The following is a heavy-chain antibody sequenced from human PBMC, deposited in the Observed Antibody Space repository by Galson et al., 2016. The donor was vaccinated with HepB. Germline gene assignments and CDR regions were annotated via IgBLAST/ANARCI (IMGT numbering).Heavy chain of an antibody. CDR2: ITTNGDDT. CDR3: VKSNIAAPGGFYGMDV. CDR1: GFSFSSYP. D-gene: IGHD6-13*01. V-gene: IGHV3-64D*06. J-gene: IGHJ6*02. Sequence: SLRLSCAASGFSFSSYPMHWVRQAPGKGLEYVSGITTNGDDTKYADSVKGRFTIIRDNSKNTLYLQMRSLRAEDTAVYYCVKSNIAAPGGFYGMDVWGQGTTVTVSS.